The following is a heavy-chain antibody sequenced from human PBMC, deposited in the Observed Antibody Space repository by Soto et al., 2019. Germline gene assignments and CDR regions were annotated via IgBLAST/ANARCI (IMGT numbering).Heavy chain of an antibody. CDR2: IRGSGVST. Sequence: EVQVLEAGGGLVQPGGSLRLSCAASGFTFSSYAMSWFRQLPGKGREWVSAIRGSGVSTYYADSVKGRFTISRDNSKNTLDLQMNSLRAEDTAVYYCGKDGVRIFGSGDWFDPWGQGTLVTVSS. V-gene: IGHV3-23*01. J-gene: IGHJ5*02. CDR1: GFTFSSYA. D-gene: IGHD2-15*01. CDR3: GKDGVRIFGSGDWFDP.